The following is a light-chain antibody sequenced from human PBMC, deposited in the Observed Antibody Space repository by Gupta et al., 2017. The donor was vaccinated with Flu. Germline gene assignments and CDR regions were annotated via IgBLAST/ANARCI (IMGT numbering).Light chain of an antibody. V-gene: IGKV2-30*01. J-gene: IGKJ5*01. CDR2: KVS. Sequence: DVVMTQSPLSLPVTLGQPASISCRSSQSLVYSDGNTFLSWFHQRPGQSPRRLIYKVSHRDSGVPDRISGSGSGTDFTLSISRGEAEEVGVYYCRQGTHWPPITFGQGTRLEIK. CDR1: QSLVYSDGNTF. CDR3: RQGTHWPPIT.